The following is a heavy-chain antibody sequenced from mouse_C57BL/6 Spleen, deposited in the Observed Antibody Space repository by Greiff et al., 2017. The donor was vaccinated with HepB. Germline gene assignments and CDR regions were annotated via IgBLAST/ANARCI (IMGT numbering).Heavy chain of an antibody. Sequence: QVQLQQSGAELVKPGASVKISCKASGYAFSSYWMNWVKQRPGKGLEWIGQIYPGDGDTNYNGKFKGKATLTADKSSSTAYMQLSSLTSEDSAVYFCARHDYDPYYAMDYWGQGTSVTVSS. CDR2: IYPGDGDT. V-gene: IGHV1-80*01. D-gene: IGHD2-4*01. J-gene: IGHJ4*01. CDR1: GYAFSSYW. CDR3: ARHDYDPYYAMDY.